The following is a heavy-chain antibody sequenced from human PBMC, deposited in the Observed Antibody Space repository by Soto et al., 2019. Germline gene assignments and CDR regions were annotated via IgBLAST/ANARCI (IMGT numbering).Heavy chain of an antibody. Sequence: SETLSLTCTVSGGSISSYYWSWIRQPPGKGLEWIGYIYYSGSTNYNPSLKSRVTISVDTSKNQFSLKLSSVTAADTAVYYCARGHDILTGYYPFDYWGQGTLVTVSS. CDR1: GGSISSYY. J-gene: IGHJ4*02. CDR3: ARGHDILTGYYPFDY. CDR2: IYYSGST. D-gene: IGHD3-9*01. V-gene: IGHV4-59*01.